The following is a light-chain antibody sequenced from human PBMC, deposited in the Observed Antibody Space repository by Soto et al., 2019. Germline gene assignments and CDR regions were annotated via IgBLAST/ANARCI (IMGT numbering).Light chain of an antibody. CDR1: QSVGSH. V-gene: IGKV3-11*01. J-gene: IGKJ4*01. CDR2: DAS. Sequence: EIVLTQSPATLSLSPGERATLSCRASQSVGSHLAWYQQKPGLAPRLLIYDASNRSTGILARFSGSGSVTDFTLTISSLEPDDFAVYYCQQRINWLTFGGGTKVEIK. CDR3: QQRINWLT.